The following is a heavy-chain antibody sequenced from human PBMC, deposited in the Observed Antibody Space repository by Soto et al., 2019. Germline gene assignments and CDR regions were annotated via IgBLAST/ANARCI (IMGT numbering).Heavy chain of an antibody. J-gene: IGHJ4*02. D-gene: IGHD5-18*01. CDR1: GGTFNNHA. V-gene: IGHV1-69*05. Sequence: QVQLVQSGAEVKKPGSSVKVSCKASGGTFNNHAISWVRQAPGQGLEWMGGIMPIFGTANYAQKFQGRVTITSDESTSTAYMELSSLRSDATAVYYCARGSGYSYGEGDYWGQGTLVTVSS. CDR3: ARGSGYSYGEGDY. CDR2: IMPIFGTA.